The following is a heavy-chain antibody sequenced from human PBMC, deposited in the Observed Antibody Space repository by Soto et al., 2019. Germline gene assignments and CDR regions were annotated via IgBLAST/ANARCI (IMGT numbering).Heavy chain of an antibody. V-gene: IGHV4-34*01. J-gene: IGHJ5*02. CDR2: IDRSGRT. D-gene: IGHD2-21*01. CDR1: GGSFSDDASSSDWY. Sequence: KPSETLSLTCAVYGGSFSDDASSSDWYWNWIRQSPGKGLEWIGEIDRSGRTKYNPSLKSRVSISVDTSKNQFSLKLGSVTAADTGVYYCARGRGEFDAWGQGTPVTVSS. CDR3: ARGRGEFDA.